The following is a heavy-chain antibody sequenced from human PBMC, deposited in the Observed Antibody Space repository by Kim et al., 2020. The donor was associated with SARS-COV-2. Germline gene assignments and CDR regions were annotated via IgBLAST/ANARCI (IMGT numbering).Heavy chain of an antibody. D-gene: IGHD3-10*01. Sequence: PSIKSRVTISVDTSKNQFSLKLSSVTAADTAVYYCARESDYYGSGSFVDYWGQGTLVTVSS. CDR3: ARESDYYGSGSFVDY. V-gene: IGHV4-31*02. J-gene: IGHJ4*02.